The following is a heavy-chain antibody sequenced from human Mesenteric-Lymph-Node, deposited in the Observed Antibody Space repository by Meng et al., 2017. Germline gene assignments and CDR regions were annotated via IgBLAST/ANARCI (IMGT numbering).Heavy chain of an antibody. CDR1: GFTFSDHY. J-gene: IGHJ4*02. CDR3: ISGQLGILHY. CDR2: SRNKANSYST. V-gene: IGHV3-72*01. Sequence: GESLKISCAASGFTFSDHYMDWVRQAPGKGLEWVGSSRNKANSYSTESAASVKGRFTVSRDDSKNSLYLQMNSLKTEDTAVYCCISGQLGILHYWGQGTLVTVSS. D-gene: IGHD7-27*01.